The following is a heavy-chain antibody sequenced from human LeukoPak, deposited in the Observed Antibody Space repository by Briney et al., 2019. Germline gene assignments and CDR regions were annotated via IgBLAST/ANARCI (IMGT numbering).Heavy chain of an antibody. CDR1: GFIFNNYG. J-gene: IGHJ5*02. V-gene: IGHV3-23*01. CDR3: AKGSSGYFADL. CDR2: ISNDGGGT. D-gene: IGHD3-22*01. Sequence: QPGGSLRLSCAASGFIFNNYGLIWARQAPGKGLEWVSAISNDGGGTQYADFVEGRFTISRDNSKNTLFLQMSSLRAEDTALYYCAKGSSGYFADLWGQGTLVTVSS.